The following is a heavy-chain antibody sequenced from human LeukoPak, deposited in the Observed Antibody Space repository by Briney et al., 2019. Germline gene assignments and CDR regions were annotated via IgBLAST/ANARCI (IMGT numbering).Heavy chain of an antibody. D-gene: IGHD2-2*01. CDR2: INPHSGGT. Sequence: ASVKVSCKASGYTFTGYYIHWVRQAPGQGLEWMGWINPHSGGTNYAQKFQGGVTMTRDTSITTAYMELSSLRSDDTAVYYCARDVWEYCSSTNCYASHYWGQGTLVTVSS. CDR3: ARDVWEYCSSTNCYASHY. V-gene: IGHV1-2*02. CDR1: GYTFTGYY. J-gene: IGHJ4*02.